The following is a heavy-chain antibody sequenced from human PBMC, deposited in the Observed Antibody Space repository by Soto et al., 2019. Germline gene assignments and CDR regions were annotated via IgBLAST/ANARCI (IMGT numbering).Heavy chain of an antibody. D-gene: IGHD1-26*01. V-gene: IGHV2-5*02. CDR1: GFSLITGVG. CDR2: IFWDKND. CDR3: TQIYGSGSWGWYFHS. Sequence: QITLKESGPSLVRPTETLTLTCTFSGFSLITGVGVGWVRQPPGKALEWLAVIFWDKNDYYRPSLQTRVTISQDTSEDPVVLTLPNMDPEDTATYFCTQIYGSGSWGWYFHSWGQGTLVTVSS. J-gene: IGHJ4*02.